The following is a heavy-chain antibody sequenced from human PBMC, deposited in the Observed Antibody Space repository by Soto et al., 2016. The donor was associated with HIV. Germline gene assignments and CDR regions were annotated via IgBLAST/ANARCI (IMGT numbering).Heavy chain of an antibody. Sequence: EVQLVESGGGLVKPGGSLRLSCAASGFTFSNAWMSWIRQAPGKGLEWLGRTESKPDGGTTDYAAPVKDRFTISRDDSKNTLYLQMNSLKTEDTAVYYCTTDRIPNHYDSSGYFSYWGQGTLVTVSS. CDR1: GFTFSNAW. CDR3: TTDRIPNHYDSSGYFSY. CDR2: TESKPDGGTT. J-gene: IGHJ4*02. D-gene: IGHD3-22*01. V-gene: IGHV3-15*04.